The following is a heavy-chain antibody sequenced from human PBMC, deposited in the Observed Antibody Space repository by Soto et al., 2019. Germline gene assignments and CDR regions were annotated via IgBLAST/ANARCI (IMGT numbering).Heavy chain of an antibody. D-gene: IGHD3-22*01. CDR2: VHYSGST. V-gene: IGHV4-39*01. CDR3: ARQHYYDSSGYYTWN. CDR1: GGSIRSNIYS. Sequence: SETLSLTCTVSGGSIRSNIYSWGWIRQPPGKGLEWIATVHYSGSTYYTPSLKSRVTISADTSKNQFSLRLNSVTAADTAVYYCARQHYYDSSGYYTWNWGQGTLVTVSS. J-gene: IGHJ4*02.